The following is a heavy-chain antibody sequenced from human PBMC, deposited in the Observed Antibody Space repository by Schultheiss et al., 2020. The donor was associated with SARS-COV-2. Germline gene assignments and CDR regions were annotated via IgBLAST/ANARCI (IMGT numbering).Heavy chain of an antibody. CDR2: IYPGDSDT. CDR3: ARVPAGTPRHDAFDS. Sequence: GESLKISCKGSGYSFTSYWIGWVRQMPGKGLEWMGIIYPGDSDTRYSPSFQGQVTISADKSISTAYLQWSSLKASDTAMYYCARVPAGTPRHDAFDSWGQGTMVTVSS. V-gene: IGHV5-51*01. J-gene: IGHJ3*02. D-gene: IGHD2-2*01. CDR1: GYSFTSYW.